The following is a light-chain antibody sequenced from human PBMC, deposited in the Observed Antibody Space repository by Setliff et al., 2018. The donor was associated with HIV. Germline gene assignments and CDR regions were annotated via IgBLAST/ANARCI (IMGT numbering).Light chain of an antibody. CDR3: SSYTRGATYV. CDR1: SSDVGGYNY. V-gene: IGLV2-14*01. J-gene: IGLJ1*01. CDR2: EVN. Sequence: QSVLTQPASVSGSPGQSITISCTGTSSDVGGYNYFSWYQQHPGKAPKLMIYEVNSRPSGVSDRFSGSKSGNTASLTISGLQAEDEADYYCSSYTRGATYVFGTGTKVTVL.